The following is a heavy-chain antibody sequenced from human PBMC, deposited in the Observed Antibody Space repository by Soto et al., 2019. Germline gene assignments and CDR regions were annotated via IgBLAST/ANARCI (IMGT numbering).Heavy chain of an antibody. CDR3: ARSYYDFWSGWKYYFDY. D-gene: IGHD3-3*01. J-gene: IGHJ4*02. V-gene: IGHV4-34*01. CDR2: INHSGST. CDR1: GLSFSGYY. Sequence: PSETLSLTCAVYGLSFSGYYWSWIRQPTGKGLEWIGEINHSGSTNYNPSLKSRVTISEDTSKNQFSLKLSSVTAADTAVYYCARSYYDFWSGWKYYFDYWGQGTLVTVSS.